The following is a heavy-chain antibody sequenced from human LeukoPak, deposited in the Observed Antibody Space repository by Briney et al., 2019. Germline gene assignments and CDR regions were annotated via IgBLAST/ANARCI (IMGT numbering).Heavy chain of an antibody. CDR3: AKGNYDSSGFLPFDY. Sequence: TSETLSLTCTVSGGSISSYYWSWIRQPPGKGLEWIGYIYYSGSTNYNPSLKSRVTISVDTSKNQFSLKLSSVTAADTAVYYCAKGNYDSSGFLPFDYWGQGTLVTVSS. V-gene: IGHV4-59*08. CDR1: GGSISSYY. J-gene: IGHJ4*02. CDR2: IYYSGST. D-gene: IGHD3-22*01.